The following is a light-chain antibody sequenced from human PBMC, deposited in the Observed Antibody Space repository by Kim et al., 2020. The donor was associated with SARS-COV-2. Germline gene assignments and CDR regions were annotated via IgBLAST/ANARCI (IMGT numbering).Light chain of an antibody. Sequence: EIVMTQSPATLSVSPGERATLSCRASQSVSSNLAWYQQKPGQAPRLRIYGASTRATGIPARFSGSGSGTEFTLTISSLQSEDFAVYYCQQYNNWPPTFGGGNKVDI. V-gene: IGKV3-15*01. CDR3: QQYNNWPPT. CDR2: GAS. CDR1: QSVSSN. J-gene: IGKJ4*01.